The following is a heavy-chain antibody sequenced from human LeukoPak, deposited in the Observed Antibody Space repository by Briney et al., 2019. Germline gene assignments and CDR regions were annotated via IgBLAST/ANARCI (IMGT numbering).Heavy chain of an antibody. CDR2: IHQDGGDK. V-gene: IGHV3-7*01. D-gene: IGHD3-10*01. CDR3: ARGSEFPSFTNPFFDF. Sequence: QPGGSLRLSCEASGFTFGSYWMSWVRQAPGKGLEWVANIHQDGGDKLYVDSVKGRFTISRDNARKTLFLHMSSLRVEDTAVYYCARGSEFPSFTNPFFDFWGQGTLVTVSS. J-gene: IGHJ4*02. CDR1: GFTFGSYW.